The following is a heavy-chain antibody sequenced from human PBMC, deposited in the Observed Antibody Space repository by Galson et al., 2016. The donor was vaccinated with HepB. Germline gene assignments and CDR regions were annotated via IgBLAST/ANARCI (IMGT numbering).Heavy chain of an antibody. CDR1: GFTFSSSA. V-gene: IGHV3-23*01. D-gene: IGHD2-15*01. CDR3: AKATRIYCSGGACMYYFGY. CDR2: LSTSGLST. J-gene: IGHJ4*02. Sequence: SLRLSCAASGFTFSSSAMTWLRQAPGKGLEWVSGLSTSGLSTYYADPVKGRFTISRDNSASTLYLQMNSLRGEDTAVYYCAKATRIYCSGGACMYYFGYWGQGTLVTVSS.